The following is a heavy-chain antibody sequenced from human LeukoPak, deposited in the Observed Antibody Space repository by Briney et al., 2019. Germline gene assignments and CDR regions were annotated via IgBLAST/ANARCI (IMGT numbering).Heavy chain of an antibody. CDR3: ARGYSGYAALYY. CDR1: GGSISSYY. Sequence: PSETLSLTCTVSGGSISSYYWSWIRQPPGKGLEWVGYIYYSGSTNYNPSLKSRVTISVDTSKNQFSLKLSSVTAADTAVYYCARGYSGYAALYYWGQGTLVTVSS. V-gene: IGHV4-59*08. CDR2: IYYSGST. J-gene: IGHJ4*02. D-gene: IGHD5-12*01.